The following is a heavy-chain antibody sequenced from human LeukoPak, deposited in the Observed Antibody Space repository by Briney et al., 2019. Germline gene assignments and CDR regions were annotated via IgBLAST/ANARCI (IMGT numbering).Heavy chain of an antibody. D-gene: IGHD6-19*01. V-gene: IGHV3-23*01. CDR2: ISGSGGST. CDR1: GFTFSSYA. J-gene: IGHJ4*02. CDR3: AKPPGWGIAVAGYYFDY. Sequence: QPGGSLRLSCAASGFTFSSYAMHWVRQAPGKGLEWVSAISGSGGSTYYADSVKGRFTISRDNSKNTLYLQMNSLRAEDTAVYYCAKPPGWGIAVAGYYFDYWGQRTLVTVSS.